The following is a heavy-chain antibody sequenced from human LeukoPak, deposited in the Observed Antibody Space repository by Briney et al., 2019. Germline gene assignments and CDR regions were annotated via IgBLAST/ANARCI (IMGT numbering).Heavy chain of an antibody. CDR1: GYTFTGYY. Sequence: PLASVKVSCKASGYTFTGYYMHWVRQAPGQGLEWMGGFDPEDGETIYAQKFQGRVTMTEDTSTDTAYMELSSLRSEDTAVYYCATLYRAASDAFDIWGQGTMVTVSS. CDR3: ATLYRAASDAFDI. D-gene: IGHD2/OR15-2a*01. J-gene: IGHJ3*02. V-gene: IGHV1-24*01. CDR2: FDPEDGET.